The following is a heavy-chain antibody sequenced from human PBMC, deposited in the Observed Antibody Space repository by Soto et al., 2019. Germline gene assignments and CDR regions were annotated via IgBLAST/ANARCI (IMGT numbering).Heavy chain of an antibody. V-gene: IGHV1-69*13. D-gene: IGHD3-22*01. Sequence: GASVKVSCKASGGTFSSYAISWVRQAPGQGLEWMGGIIPIFGTANYAQKFQGRVTITADESTSTAYMELSSLRSEDTAVYYCARGRTYYYDSSGYYSFDYWGQGTLVTVSS. CDR1: GGTFSSYA. J-gene: IGHJ4*02. CDR3: ARGRTYYYDSSGYYSFDY. CDR2: IIPIFGTA.